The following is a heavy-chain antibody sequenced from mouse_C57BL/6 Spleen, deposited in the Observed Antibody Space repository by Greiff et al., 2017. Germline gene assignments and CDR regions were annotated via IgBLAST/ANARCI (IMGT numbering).Heavy chain of an antibody. D-gene: IGHD2-4*01. CDR2: IYPGSGST. V-gene: IGHV1-55*01. Sequence: QVQLQQPGAELVKPGASVKMSCKASGYTFTSYWITWVKQRPGQGLEWIGDIYPGSGSTNYNEKFKSKATLTVDTSSSTAYMQLSSLPSEDSAVXYCARKILYYDYFWFAYWGQGTLVTVSA. CDR1: GYTFTSYW. J-gene: IGHJ3*01. CDR3: ARKILYYDYFWFAY.